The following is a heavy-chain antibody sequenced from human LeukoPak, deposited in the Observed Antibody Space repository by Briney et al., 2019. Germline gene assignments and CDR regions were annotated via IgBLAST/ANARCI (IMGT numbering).Heavy chain of an antibody. V-gene: IGHV4-34*01. D-gene: IGHD5-24*01. J-gene: IGHJ4*02. Sequence: PSETLSHICAVYGGSFSGDYWSWIRQPTGKERQWIGEINHSGSTNNNPPLRGRVTMSVETSKNQLSRNLASVTAADTAVYYCARVHGHNLGTLDYWGQGILVTVSS. CDR3: ARVHGHNLGTLDY. CDR1: GGSFSGDY. CDR2: INHSGST.